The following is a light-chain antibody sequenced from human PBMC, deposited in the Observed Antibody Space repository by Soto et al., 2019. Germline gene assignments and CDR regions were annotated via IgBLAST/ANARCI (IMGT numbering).Light chain of an antibody. V-gene: IGKV3-11*01. J-gene: IGKJ1*01. Sequence: EIGLTHSPATLSSFPGDIVTLSCRASQYINTRLAWYQHRPGQAPRLLIYQTSIRAAGIPARFSASGSGTDFTLTISDVQPEDFALYYCHQRQSWPRTFGQATKVDIK. CDR1: QYINTR. CDR2: QTS. CDR3: HQRQSWPRT.